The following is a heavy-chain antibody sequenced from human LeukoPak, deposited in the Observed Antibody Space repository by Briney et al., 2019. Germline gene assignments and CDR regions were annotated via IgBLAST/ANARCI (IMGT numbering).Heavy chain of an antibody. V-gene: IGHV1-46*01. Sequence: GASVKVSCKASGYTFTSYHVHWVRQAPGQGLEWMGIINPSGGRTSYAQKFQGRVTITADESTSTAYMELSSLRSEDTAVYYCARDLVDTAMVQYYFDYWGQGTLVTVSS. CDR3: ARDLVDTAMVQYYFDY. CDR1: GYTFTSYH. CDR2: INPSGGRT. D-gene: IGHD5-18*01. J-gene: IGHJ4*02.